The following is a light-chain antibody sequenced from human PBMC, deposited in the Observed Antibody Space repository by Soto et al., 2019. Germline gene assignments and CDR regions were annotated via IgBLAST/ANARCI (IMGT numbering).Light chain of an antibody. CDR2: GAS. V-gene: IGKV3D-20*02. CDR1: QSVSSSY. Sequence: EIVLTQSPGTLSLSPGERATLSCRASQSVSSSYLAWYQQKPGQAPRLLIYGASTRATDIPARFSGSGSGTDFTLTISSLEPEDFAVYYCQHRSNWPLTFGGGTKVDIK. J-gene: IGKJ4*01. CDR3: QHRSNWPLT.